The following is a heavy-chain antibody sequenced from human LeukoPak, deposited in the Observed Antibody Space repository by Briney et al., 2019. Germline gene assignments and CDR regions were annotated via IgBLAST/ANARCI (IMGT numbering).Heavy chain of an antibody. Sequence: GGSLRPSCAASGFTFSSYEMNWVRQAPGKGLEWVSYISSSGSTIYYADSVKGRFTISRDNAKNSLYLQMNSLRAEDTAVYYCARVAGATVTLDMDVWGKGTTVTISS. V-gene: IGHV3-48*03. CDR3: ARVAGATVTLDMDV. CDR2: ISSSGSTI. D-gene: IGHD4-17*01. CDR1: GFTFSSYE. J-gene: IGHJ6*03.